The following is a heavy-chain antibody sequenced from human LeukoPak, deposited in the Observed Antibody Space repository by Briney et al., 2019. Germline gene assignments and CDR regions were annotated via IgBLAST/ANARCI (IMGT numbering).Heavy chain of an antibody. J-gene: IGHJ4*02. CDR1: GDSVSSNSFT. V-gene: IGHV6-1*01. CDR3: ARGRFTYGHDF. CDR2: TYYRSKWCY. D-gene: IGHD4-17*01. Sequence: SQTLSLTCVVSGDSVSSNSFTWHWIRQSPSRGLEWLGRTYYRSKWCYDYAVSVSSRITINPDTSKNRFSLQLSSVTPEDTAVYYCARGRFTYGHDFWGQGTQVTVSS.